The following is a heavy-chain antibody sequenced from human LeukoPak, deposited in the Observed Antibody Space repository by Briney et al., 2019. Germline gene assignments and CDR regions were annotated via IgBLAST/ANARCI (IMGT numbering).Heavy chain of an antibody. V-gene: IGHV4-31*03. Sequence: SQTLSLTCTVSGGSISSGGYYWRWIRQHPGKGLEWIGYIYYSGSTYYNPSLKSRVTISVDTSKNQFSLKLSSVTAADTAVYYCARELLIAAAGGWFDPWGQGTLVTVSS. J-gene: IGHJ5*02. D-gene: IGHD6-13*01. CDR2: IYYSGST. CDR1: GGSISSGGYY. CDR3: ARELLIAAAGGWFDP.